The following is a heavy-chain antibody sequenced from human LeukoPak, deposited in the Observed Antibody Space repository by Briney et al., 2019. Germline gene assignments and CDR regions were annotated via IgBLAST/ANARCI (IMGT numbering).Heavy chain of an antibody. CDR3: ARREWELMPPYWYFDL. CDR2: IYHSGST. D-gene: IGHD1-26*01. Sequence: SQTLSLTCAVSGYSISSGYYWGWIRQPPGKGLEWIGSIYHSGSTYYNPSLKSRVTISVDTSKNQFSLKLSSVTAADTAVYYCARREWELMPPYWYFDLWGRGTLVTVSS. J-gene: IGHJ2*01. CDR1: GYSISSGYY. V-gene: IGHV4-38-2*01.